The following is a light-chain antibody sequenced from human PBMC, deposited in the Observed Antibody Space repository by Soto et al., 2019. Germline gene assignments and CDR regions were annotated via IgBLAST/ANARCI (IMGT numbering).Light chain of an antibody. CDR2: DDS. CDR3: QVWDSSSDHSYG. CDR1: NIGSKS. J-gene: IGLJ1*01. Sequence: SYELTQPPSVSVAPGQTARITCGGNNIGSKSVHWYQQKPGQAPVLVVYDDSDLPSGIPERFSGCNSGNTATLTISRVEGGDEADYYCQVWDSSSDHSYGFGTGTKVTVL. V-gene: IGLV3-21*02.